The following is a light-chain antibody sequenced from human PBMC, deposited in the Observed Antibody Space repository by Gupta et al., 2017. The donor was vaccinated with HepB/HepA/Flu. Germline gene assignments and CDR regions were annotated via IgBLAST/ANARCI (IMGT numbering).Light chain of an antibody. CDR1: QSVTSSY. CDR3: QRDCGSLL. J-gene: IGKJ3*01. CDR2: SAF. Sequence: EFVLTQSPGTLSLSPWERATISSRASQSVTSSYLAWYQHKPGQAPRLLIYSAFRSATGIPDRFSGSGSGTDFTLTISGPEPEDFAVYYWQRDCGSLLFGHGTKVDTK. V-gene: IGKV3-20*01.